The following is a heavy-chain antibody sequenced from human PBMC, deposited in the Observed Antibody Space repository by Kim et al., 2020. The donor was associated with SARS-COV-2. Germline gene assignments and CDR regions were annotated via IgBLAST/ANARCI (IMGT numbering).Heavy chain of an antibody. J-gene: IGHJ4*02. CDR3: AKDINSSSWTGPCGY. V-gene: IGHV3-30*02. Sequence: DSVKGRFTISRDNSKNTLYLQMNSLRAEDTAVYYCAKDINSSSWTGPCGYWGQGTLVTVSS. D-gene: IGHD6-13*01.